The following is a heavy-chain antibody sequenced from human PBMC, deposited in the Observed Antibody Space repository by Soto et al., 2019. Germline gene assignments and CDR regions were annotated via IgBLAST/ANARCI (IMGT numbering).Heavy chain of an antibody. CDR2: ISYDGSNK. J-gene: IGHJ6*02. Sequence: SRRLSSRAAEVTCSSYAMHRFHQAPGKGLEWVAVISYDGSNKYYADSVKGRFTSARDNSKNTLYLQMNSLGAEDTAVYYCVVADYYDSSGYYWSGRFDVGGQGTRVTVSS. CDR3: VVADYYDSSGYYWSGRFDV. D-gene: IGHD3-22*01. V-gene: IGHV3-30-3*01. CDR1: EVTCSSYA.